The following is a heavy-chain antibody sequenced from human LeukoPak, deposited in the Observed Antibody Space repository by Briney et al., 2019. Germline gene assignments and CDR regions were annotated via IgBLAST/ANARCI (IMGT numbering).Heavy chain of an antibody. CDR2: MNPNSGNT. Sequence: ASVKVSCKASGYTFTSYDINWVRQATGQGLEWMGWMNPNSGNTGYAQKFQGRVTMTRNTSISTAYMELSSLRSEDTAVYYCARMVYIRLGELSILRLSSYYFDYWGQGTLVTVSS. D-gene: IGHD3-16*02. CDR1: GYTFTSYD. CDR3: ARMVYIRLGELSILRLSSYYFDY. J-gene: IGHJ4*02. V-gene: IGHV1-8*01.